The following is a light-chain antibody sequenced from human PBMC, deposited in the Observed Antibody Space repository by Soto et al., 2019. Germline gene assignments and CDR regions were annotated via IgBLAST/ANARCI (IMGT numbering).Light chain of an antibody. V-gene: IGLV2-14*01. CDR1: SSDVGAYNY. CDR3: SSYTSSSTLV. CDR2: EVS. Sequence: QSALTQPASVSGSPGQSITISCTGTSSDVGAYNYVSWYQQHPGKAPKLMIYEVSNRPSGVSNRFSGSKFGNTASLTISGLQAEDEADYYCSSYTSSSTLVFGTGTKVTV. J-gene: IGLJ1*01.